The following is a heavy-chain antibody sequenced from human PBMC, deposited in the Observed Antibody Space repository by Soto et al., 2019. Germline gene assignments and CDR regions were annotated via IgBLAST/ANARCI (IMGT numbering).Heavy chain of an antibody. CDR1: GGTFSSYT. D-gene: IGHD2-2*02. CDR2: IIPILGIA. CDR3: AMEYCSSTSCYRDY. V-gene: IGHV1-69*02. Sequence: QVQLVQSGAAVKKPGSSVKVSCKASGGTFSSYTISWVRQAPGQGLEWMGRIIPILGIANYAQKFQGRVTITADKSTSTGCMELSRLRSEDTAVYYCAMEYCSSTSCYRDYWGQGTLVTVSS. J-gene: IGHJ4*02.